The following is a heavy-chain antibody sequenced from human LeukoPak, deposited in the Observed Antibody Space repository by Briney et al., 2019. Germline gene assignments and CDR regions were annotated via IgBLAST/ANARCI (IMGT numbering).Heavy chain of an antibody. J-gene: IGHJ5*02. D-gene: IGHD1-26*01. V-gene: IGHV3-74*01. CDR1: GFTFSSYW. Sequence: GGSLRLSCAASGFTFSSYWMHWVPQAPGKGLVWVSRINSDGSSTSYADSVKGRFTISRDNAKNTLYLQMNSLRAEDTAVYYCARGPSGRGSWFDPWGQGTLVTVSS. CDR3: ARGPSGRGSWFDP. CDR2: INSDGSST.